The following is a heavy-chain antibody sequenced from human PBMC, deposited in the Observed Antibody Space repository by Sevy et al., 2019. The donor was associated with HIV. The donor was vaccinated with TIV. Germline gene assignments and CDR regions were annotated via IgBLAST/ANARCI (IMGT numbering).Heavy chain of an antibody. J-gene: IGHJ6*03. CDR1: GFTFSDYY. Sequence: GGSLRLSCAASGFTFSDYYMSWIRQARGKGLEWVSYISSSSSYTNYADSVKGRFTISRDNAKNSLYLQMNSLRAEDTAVYYCARVCHTADRNYYYYMDVWGKGTTVTVSS. D-gene: IGHD5-18*01. CDR3: ARVCHTADRNYYYYMDV. V-gene: IGHV3-11*06. CDR2: ISSSSSYT.